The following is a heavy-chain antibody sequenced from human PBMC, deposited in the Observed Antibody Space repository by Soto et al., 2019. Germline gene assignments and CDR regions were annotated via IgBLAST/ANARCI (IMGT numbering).Heavy chain of an antibody. CDR1: GYTFTSYG. V-gene: IGHV1-18*04. CDR2: ITAYNGNT. CDR3: ARGHYDILTGYHYGMDV. D-gene: IGHD3-9*01. Sequence: ASVKVSCKASGYTFTSYGISWVRQAPGQGLEWMGWITAYNGNTNYAQNLQGRVTMTTDTTTSTTYMELRSLRSDDTALYYCARGHYDILTGYHYGMDVWDQGTTVTVSS. J-gene: IGHJ6*02.